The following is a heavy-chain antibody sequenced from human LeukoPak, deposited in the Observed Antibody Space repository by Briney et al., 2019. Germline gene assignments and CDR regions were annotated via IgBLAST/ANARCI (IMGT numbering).Heavy chain of an antibody. D-gene: IGHD3-10*01. V-gene: IGHV1-2*02. CDR1: GYTFTGYY. J-gene: IGHJ4*02. CDR3: ARLVHSGIGEDDY. CDR2: INPYSGDT. Sequence: ASVKVSCKASGYTFTGYYMHWVRQAPGQGLEWMGWINPYSGDTKYEQKFQGRVTVTRDTAISTAYMELSRLRSDDTAVYYCARLVHSGIGEDDYWGQGTLITVSS.